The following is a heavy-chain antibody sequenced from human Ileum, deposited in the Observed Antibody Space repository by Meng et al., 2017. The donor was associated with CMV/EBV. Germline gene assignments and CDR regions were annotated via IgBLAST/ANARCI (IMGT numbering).Heavy chain of an antibody. CDR1: GVSVSSDDSC. J-gene: IGHJ3*01. Sequence: GSLRLSCSVSGVSVSSDDSCWTWIRQSPGKGLEWIAYIYYTGTTDSNPSLRGRVTMSIDTSKNQFSLDLTSLTAADTAIYYCARERRVPGFDTFDVWGRGTMVTVSS. D-gene: IGHD3-10*01. V-gene: IGHV4-61*08. CDR3: ARERRVPGFDTFDV. CDR2: IYYTGTT.